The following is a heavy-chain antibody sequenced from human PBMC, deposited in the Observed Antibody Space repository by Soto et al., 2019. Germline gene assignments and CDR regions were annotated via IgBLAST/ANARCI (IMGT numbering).Heavy chain of an antibody. Sequence: GSLRLSCAASGFTFSSYGMHWVRQAPGKGLEWVAVISYDGSNKYYADSVKGRFTISRDNSKNTLYLQMNSLRAEDTAVYYCAKSGYGESLTEYYYYYGMDVWGQGTTVTVSS. CDR1: GFTFSSYG. CDR2: ISYDGSNK. CDR3: AKSGYGESLTEYYYYYGMDV. J-gene: IGHJ6*02. V-gene: IGHV3-30*18. D-gene: IGHD4-17*01.